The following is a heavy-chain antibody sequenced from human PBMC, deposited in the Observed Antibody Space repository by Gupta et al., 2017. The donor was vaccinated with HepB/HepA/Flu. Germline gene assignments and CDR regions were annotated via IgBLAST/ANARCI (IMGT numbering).Heavy chain of an antibody. CDR1: GFTFSSYG. CDR2: IWYDGSNK. J-gene: IGHJ5*02. V-gene: IGHV3-33*01. Sequence: QVQRVESGGGVVQPGRSLRPSCASSGFTFSSYGRHWVGLAPGKGTGGVRQAPGKGLEWVAVIWYDGSNKYYADSVKGRFTISRDNSKNTLYLQMNSLRAEDTAVYYCARDRGGFIAPPSWFDPWGQGTLVTVSS. D-gene: IGHD3-10*01. CDR3: ARDRGGFIAPPSWFDP.